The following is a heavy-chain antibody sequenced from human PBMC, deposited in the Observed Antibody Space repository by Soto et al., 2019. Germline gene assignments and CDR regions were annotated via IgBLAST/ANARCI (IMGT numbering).Heavy chain of an antibody. Sequence: QVQLVESGGGVVQPGRSLRLSCAASGFTFSSYGMHWVRQAPGKGLEWVAVISYDGSNKYYADSVKGRFTISRDNSKNTLYLQMNSLRAEDTAVYYCAKDIRRYYASSGYYYSYGMDVWGQGTTVTVSS. V-gene: IGHV3-30*18. CDR1: GFTFSSYG. CDR3: AKDIRRYYASSGYYYSYGMDV. J-gene: IGHJ6*02. D-gene: IGHD3-22*01. CDR2: ISYDGSNK.